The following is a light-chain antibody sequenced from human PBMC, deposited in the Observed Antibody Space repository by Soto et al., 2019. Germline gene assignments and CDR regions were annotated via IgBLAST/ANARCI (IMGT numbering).Light chain of an antibody. V-gene: IGKV3-11*01. Sequence: ESVLTQSPGTLSLSPGERATLSCRASQSVSSYLAWYQQKPGQAPRLLIYDASNRATGIPARFSGSGSGTEFTLSINSLQREDLATYYCQQSYSSSWTFGQGTKVDIK. CDR1: QSVSSY. J-gene: IGKJ1*01. CDR2: DAS. CDR3: QQSYSSSWT.